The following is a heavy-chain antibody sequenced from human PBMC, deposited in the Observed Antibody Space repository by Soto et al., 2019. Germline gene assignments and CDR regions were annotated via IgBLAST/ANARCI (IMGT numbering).Heavy chain of an antibody. CDR2: TYYRSKWHT. D-gene: IGHD1-1*01. Sequence: PSQTLSLTCDISGDSVCSTSSIWNWIRQSPSRGLEWLGRTYYRSKWHTDYAVSVRGRITINPDTPKDQFFLQLSSVTPDDTAVYFCARDLHGTYYYDSWGQGTLVTVSS. CDR1: GDSVCSTSSI. CDR3: ARDLHGTYYYDS. V-gene: IGHV6-1*01. J-gene: IGHJ4*02.